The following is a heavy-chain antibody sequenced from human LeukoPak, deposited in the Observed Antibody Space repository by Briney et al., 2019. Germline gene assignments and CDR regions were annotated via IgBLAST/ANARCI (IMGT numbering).Heavy chain of an antibody. D-gene: IGHD6-19*01. CDR3: AKGRGRSRPYGMDV. CDR2: ISGSGGST. J-gene: IGHJ6*04. V-gene: IGHV3-23*01. CDR1: GFAFSSYA. Sequence: GGSLRLSCAASGFAFSSYAMSWVRQAPGKGLEWVSAISGSGGSTYYADSVKGRFTISRDNSKNTLYLQMNSLRAEDTAVYYCAKGRGRSRPYGMDVWGKGTTVTVSS.